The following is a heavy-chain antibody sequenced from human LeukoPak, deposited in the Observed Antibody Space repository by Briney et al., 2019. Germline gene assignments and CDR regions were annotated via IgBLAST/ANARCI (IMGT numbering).Heavy chain of an antibody. Sequence: AASVKVSCKASGYTFTSYAMHWVRQAPGQRLEWMGWINAGNGNTKYSQRFQGRVTITRDTSASTAYMELSSLRSEDTAVYYCARGGDYGDPYYYGMDVWGQGTTVTVSS. J-gene: IGHJ6*02. CDR1: GYTFTSYA. CDR3: ARGGDYGDPYYYGMDV. CDR2: INAGNGNT. V-gene: IGHV1-3*01. D-gene: IGHD4-17*01.